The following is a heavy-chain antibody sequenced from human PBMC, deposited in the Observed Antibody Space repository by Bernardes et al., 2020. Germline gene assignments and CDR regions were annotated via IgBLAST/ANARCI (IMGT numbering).Heavy chain of an antibody. J-gene: IGHJ6*02. D-gene: IGHD2-15*01. CDR1: GYTFTSYD. CDR2: MNPNSGNT. Sequence: ASVKVSCKASGYTFTSYDINWVRQATGQGLEWMGWMNPNSGNTGYAQKFQGRVTMTRNTSISTAYMELSSLRSEDTAVYYCAADLRDPVVVVAATLYYYYGMDVWGQGTTVTVSS. CDR3: AADLRDPVVVVAATLYYYYGMDV. V-gene: IGHV1-8*01.